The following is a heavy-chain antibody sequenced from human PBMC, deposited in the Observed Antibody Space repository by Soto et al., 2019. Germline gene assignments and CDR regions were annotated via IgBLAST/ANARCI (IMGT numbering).Heavy chain of an antibody. CDR1: GFNFIRKY. CDR3: ARGLYDTGTNDYHRDALDI. V-gene: IGHV3-53*01. CDR2: LYSGGTT. D-gene: IGHD1-1*01. J-gene: IGHJ3*02. Sequence: EVQLVESGGGLIQPGGSLRLSCAASGFNFIRKYMIWVRQAPGKGLEWVSILYSGGTTYYADSVKGRFTISRDTSENTLYLQMNSLRAEDTAVYYCARGLYDTGTNDYHRDALDIWGQGTQVTVSS.